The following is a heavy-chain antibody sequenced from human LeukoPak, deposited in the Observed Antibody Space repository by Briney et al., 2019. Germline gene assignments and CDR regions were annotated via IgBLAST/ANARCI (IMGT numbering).Heavy chain of an antibody. CDR3: ARNPSTITPRGIYYFYGMDV. V-gene: IGHV5-51*01. Sequence: GESLQISCKGSGYSFTSYRIGWVRQMPGKGLEWMGIIYPGDSDTGYSPSFQGQVTISADKSISTAYLQWNSLKASDTAMYYCARNPSTITPRGIYYFYGMDVWGQGTTVTVSS. CDR2: IYPGDSDT. CDR1: GYSFTSYR. J-gene: IGHJ6*02. D-gene: IGHD5-24*01.